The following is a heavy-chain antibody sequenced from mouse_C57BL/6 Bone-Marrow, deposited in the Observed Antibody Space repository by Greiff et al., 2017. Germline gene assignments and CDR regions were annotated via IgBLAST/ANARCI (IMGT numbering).Heavy chain of an antibody. V-gene: IGHV1-50*01. CDR3: ATIYYDYDWYFDV. Sequence: QVQLQQPGAELVKPGASVKLSCKASGYTFTSYWMQWVKQRPGQGLEWIGEIDPSDSYTNYNQKFKGKATLTVDTSSSTAYMQLSSLTSEDSAVYYCATIYYDYDWYFDVWGTGTTVTVSS. D-gene: IGHD2-4*01. CDR1: GYTFTSYW. CDR2: IDPSDSYT. J-gene: IGHJ1*03.